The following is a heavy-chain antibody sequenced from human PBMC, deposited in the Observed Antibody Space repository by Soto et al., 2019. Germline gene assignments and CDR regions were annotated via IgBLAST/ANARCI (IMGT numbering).Heavy chain of an antibody. CDR3: ARGDCVGGTCYSLAGSFYYYMDV. J-gene: IGHJ6*03. CDR1: GFTFSNYW. D-gene: IGHD2-15*01. V-gene: IGHV3-74*01. Sequence: EVQLVESGGGLVQPGGSLRLSCVASGFTFSNYWMYWVRQAPGEGLVWVSRINSDGSVSSYADSVKGRLTISRDNVKNTLYLQMDNLRAEDTAVYYCARGDCVGGTCYSLAGSFYYYMDVWGKGTTVTVFS. CDR2: INSDGSVS.